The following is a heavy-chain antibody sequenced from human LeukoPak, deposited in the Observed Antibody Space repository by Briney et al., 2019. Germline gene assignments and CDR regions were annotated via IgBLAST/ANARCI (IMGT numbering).Heavy chain of an antibody. CDR1: GFAFSNAW. CDR3: GSSNKY. V-gene: IGHV3-15*01. CDR2: IKRKIDGETT. D-gene: IGHD2/OR15-2a*01. J-gene: IGHJ4*02. Sequence: GGSLRLSCAASGFAFSNAWMSWVRQAPGKGLEWVGQIKRKIDGETTEYAAPVKGRFTISRDDSKDTSYLQMNSLRTEDTAAYYCGSSNKYWGQGTLVIVSS.